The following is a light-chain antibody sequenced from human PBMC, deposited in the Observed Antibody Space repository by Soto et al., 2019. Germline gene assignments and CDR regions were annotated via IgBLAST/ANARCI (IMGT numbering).Light chain of an antibody. Sequence: QSALTQPASVSGSPGQSITISCTGTSSDVGSYNLVSWYQQHPGKAXXXXXXEXXXXXXXXXXRXXGSXSGNTASLTISGXXXXXXXXXYXCSYAGSSTCVFGGGTQLTVL. J-gene: IGLJ3*02. CDR2: EXX. CDR1: SSDVGSYNL. V-gene: IGLV2-23*01. CDR3: CSYAGSSTCV.